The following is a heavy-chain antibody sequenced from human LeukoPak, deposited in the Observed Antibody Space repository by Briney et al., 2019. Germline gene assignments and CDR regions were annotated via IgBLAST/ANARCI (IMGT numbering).Heavy chain of an antibody. CDR2: INHSGST. Sequence: SETLSLTCAVYGGSFSGYYWSWIRQPPGKGLEWIGEINHSGSTNYNPSLKSRVTISLDTSKNQFSLKLSSVTAADTAVYHCARVRPYDYIWGTKRRYYFDYWGQGTLVTVSS. V-gene: IGHV4-34*01. CDR3: ARVRPYDYIWGTKRRYYFDY. D-gene: IGHD3-16*01. CDR1: GGSFSGYY. J-gene: IGHJ4*02.